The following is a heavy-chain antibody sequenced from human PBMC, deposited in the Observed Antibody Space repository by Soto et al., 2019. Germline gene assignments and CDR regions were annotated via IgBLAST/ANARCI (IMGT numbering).Heavy chain of an antibody. CDR2: INHSGST. D-gene: IGHD6-6*01. J-gene: IGHJ4*02. CDR1: GGSFSGYY. Sequence: SETLSLTCDVDGGSFSGYYWSWIRQPPGKGLEWIGEINHSGSTNYNPSLKSRVTISVDTSKNQFSLKLSSVTAADTAVYYCARDLYSSSPYWGQGTLVTVSS. CDR3: ARDLYSSSPY. V-gene: IGHV4-34*01.